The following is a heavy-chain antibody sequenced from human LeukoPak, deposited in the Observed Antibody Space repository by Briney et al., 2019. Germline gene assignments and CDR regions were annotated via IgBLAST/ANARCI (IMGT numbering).Heavy chain of an antibody. CDR3: ARDMAPLSDAFDI. Sequence: GGSLRLSCVASGFPFSSYWMTWVRQAPGKGLEWVSSISTGSSYIYYANSMKGRFTISRDNAKNSLYLQMNSLRAEDTAVYYCARDMAPLSDAFDIWGQGTMVTVSS. J-gene: IGHJ3*02. CDR1: GFPFSSYW. V-gene: IGHV3-21*01. CDR2: ISTGSSYI. D-gene: IGHD3-10*01.